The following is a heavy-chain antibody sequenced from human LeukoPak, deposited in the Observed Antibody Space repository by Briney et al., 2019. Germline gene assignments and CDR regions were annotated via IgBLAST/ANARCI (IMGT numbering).Heavy chain of an antibody. Sequence: NPSETLSLTCAVSGGSFSSYYWSWIRQPPGKGLEWIGEINHSGSTNYNPSLKSRVTISVDTSKNQFPLKLNSVTAADTAVYYCAKSNGYVLVDIWGQGTMVTVSS. CDR3: AKSNGYVLVDI. CDR1: GGSFSSYY. CDR2: INHSGST. J-gene: IGHJ3*02. V-gene: IGHV4-34*01. D-gene: IGHD3-22*01.